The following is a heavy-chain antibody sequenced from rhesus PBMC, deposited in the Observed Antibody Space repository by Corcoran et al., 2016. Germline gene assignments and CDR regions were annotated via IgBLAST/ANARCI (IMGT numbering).Heavy chain of an antibody. V-gene: IGHV4-93*02. CDR1: GGSISSSNR. CDR3: ARGLWTGYAFDF. J-gene: IGHJ3*01. Sequence: QVQLQESGPAVVKPSETLSLTCAVSGGSISSSNRWSRIRPSPGKGLEGIGGIYGGGGSTEYNPSLKSRVTISIDTSKNQFSLKLSSVTAADTAVYYCARGLWTGYAFDFWGQGLRVTVSS. CDR2: IYGGGGST. D-gene: IGHD3-3*01.